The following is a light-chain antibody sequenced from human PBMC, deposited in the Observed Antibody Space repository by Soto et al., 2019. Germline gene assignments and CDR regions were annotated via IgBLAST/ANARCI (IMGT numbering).Light chain of an antibody. Sequence: QSVLXXXXXXXXAPXXXXXXXXXXXXXXIGAGYDVHWYQQLPGTAPKLLIYGNSNRPSGVPDRFSGSKSGTSASLAITGLQAEDEADYYCQSYDSSLSALVFGGGTKLTVL. CDR2: GNS. J-gene: IGLJ2*01. V-gene: IGLV1-40*01. CDR3: QSYDSSLSALV. CDR1: XXXIGAGYD.